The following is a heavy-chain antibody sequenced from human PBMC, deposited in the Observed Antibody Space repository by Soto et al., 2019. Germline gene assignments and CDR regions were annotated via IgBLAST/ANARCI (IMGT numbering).Heavy chain of an antibody. CDR1: GYTFTSYG. CDR3: ARLKGGNYPRPHYYYGMDV. D-gene: IGHD4-4*01. CDR2: ISAYNGNT. J-gene: IGHJ6*02. V-gene: IGHV1-18*01. Sequence: QVQLVQSGAEVKKPGASVKVSCKASGYTFTSYGISWVRQAPGQGLEWMGWISAYNGNTNYAQKLQGRVTMTTDTSPSTAYMELRSLRSDDTAVYYCARLKGGNYPRPHYYYGMDVWGQGTTVTVSS.